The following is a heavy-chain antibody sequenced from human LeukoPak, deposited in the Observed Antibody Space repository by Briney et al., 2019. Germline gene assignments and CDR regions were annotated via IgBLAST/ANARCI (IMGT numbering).Heavy chain of an antibody. CDR3: ASPSVGATTGIDY. J-gene: IGHJ4*02. CDR2: IYYSGST. Sequence: SETLSLTCTVSGGSISSSSYYWGWIRQPPGKGLEWIGSIYYSGSTYYNPSLKRRVTISVDTSKKQFSLKLSSVTAADTAVYYCASPSVGATTGIDYWGQGTLVTVSS. V-gene: IGHV4-39*01. CDR1: GGSISSSSYY. D-gene: IGHD1-26*01.